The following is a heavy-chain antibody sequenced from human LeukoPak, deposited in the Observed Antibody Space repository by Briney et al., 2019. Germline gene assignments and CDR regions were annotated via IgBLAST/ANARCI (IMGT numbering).Heavy chain of an antibody. CDR3: ARVDPDSSSTLEVFDY. D-gene: IGHD6-6*01. CDR1: GGSFSGYY. V-gene: IGHV4-34*01. CDR2: INHSGST. J-gene: IGHJ4*02. Sequence: SETLSLTCAVYGGSFSGYYWSWICQPPGKGLEWIGEINHSGSTNYNPSLKSRVTISVDTSKNQFSLKLSSVTAADTAVYYCARVDPDSSSTLEVFDYWGQGTLVTVSS.